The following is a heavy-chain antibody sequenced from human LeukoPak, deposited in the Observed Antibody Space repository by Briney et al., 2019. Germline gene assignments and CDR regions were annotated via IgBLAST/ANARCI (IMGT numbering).Heavy chain of an antibody. D-gene: IGHD3-22*01. CDR3: ARHRAYYYDSSGYYYD. Sequence: SVKVSCKASGGTFSSYAISWVRQAPGQGLEWMGGIIPIFGTANYAQKFQGRVAITTDESTSTAYMELSSLRSEDTAVYYCARHRAYYYDSSGYYYDWGQGTLVTVSS. CDR2: IIPIFGTA. J-gene: IGHJ4*02. CDR1: GGTFSSYA. V-gene: IGHV1-69*05.